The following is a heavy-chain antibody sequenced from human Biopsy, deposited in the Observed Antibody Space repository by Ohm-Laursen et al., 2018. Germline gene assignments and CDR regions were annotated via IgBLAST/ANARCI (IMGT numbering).Heavy chain of an antibody. CDR3: GNEVHGRDY. Sequence: GTLSLTCAVYGGSFRGYYWSWISQPPGKGLEWIGQINQSGRTNYNPSFKSRVNISADKSNNQFSLKLTSVTSADTAVYFCGNEVHGRDYWGLGALVTVSS. V-gene: IGHV4-34*01. J-gene: IGHJ4*02. CDR1: GGSFRGYY. CDR2: INQSGRT. D-gene: IGHD2-15*01.